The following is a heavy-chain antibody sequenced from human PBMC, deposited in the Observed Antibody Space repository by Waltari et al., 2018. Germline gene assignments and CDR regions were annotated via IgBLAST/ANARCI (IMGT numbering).Heavy chain of an antibody. D-gene: IGHD3-22*01. CDR3: ARGNYYDSSGYYSYFDY. CDR2: IIPSFGTA. J-gene: IGHJ4*02. CDR1: GGTFSSYA. Sequence: QVQLVQSGAEVKKPGSSVKVSCKASGGTFSSYAISWVRQAPGQGLEWMGGIIPSFGTANYAQKFQGRVTITADESTSTAYMELSSLRSEDTAVYYCARGNYYDSSGYYSYFDYWGQGTLVTVSS. V-gene: IGHV1-69*01.